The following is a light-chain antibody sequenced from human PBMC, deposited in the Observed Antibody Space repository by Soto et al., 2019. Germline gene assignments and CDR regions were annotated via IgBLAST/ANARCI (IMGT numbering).Light chain of an antibody. V-gene: IGLV2-11*01. J-gene: IGLJ1*01. Sequence: QSVLTHPRSVSGSPGQSVTISCTGTSSDVCGYNYVSWYQQHPGKAPKLIIYDVSTRPSGVPDRFSGSKSGSSASLAITGLQAEDEADYYCQSSDSSLSAFHVFGTGNKVTVL. CDR3: QSSDSSLSAFHV. CDR1: SSDVCGYNY. CDR2: DVS.